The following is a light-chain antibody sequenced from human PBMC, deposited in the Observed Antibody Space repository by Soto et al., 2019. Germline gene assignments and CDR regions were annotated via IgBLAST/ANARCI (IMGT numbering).Light chain of an antibody. V-gene: IGKV1-8*01. J-gene: IGKJ1*01. Sequence: AIRMTQSPSSFSASTGDRVTITCRASQDISTYFAWYQQKAGKDPKLLIYAASTLQTGVPSRFSGSGSGTDFTLTISYLQSEDFATYYCQQYYSYPRTFGQGTKVEIK. CDR2: AAS. CDR3: QQYYSYPRT. CDR1: QDISTY.